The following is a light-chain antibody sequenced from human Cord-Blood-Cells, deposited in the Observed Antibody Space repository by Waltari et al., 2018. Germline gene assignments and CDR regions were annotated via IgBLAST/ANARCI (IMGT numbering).Light chain of an antibody. Sequence: QSALTQPASVSGSPGQSITISCTGTSSDVGSYNIVSWYQQHPGKAPKLMIYEGSKRPSGVSNRFSVSKSGNTASLTISGLQAEDEADYYCCSYAGSVVFGGGTKLTVL. CDR3: CSYAGSVV. J-gene: IGLJ2*01. CDR2: EGS. V-gene: IGLV2-23*01. CDR1: SSDVGSYNI.